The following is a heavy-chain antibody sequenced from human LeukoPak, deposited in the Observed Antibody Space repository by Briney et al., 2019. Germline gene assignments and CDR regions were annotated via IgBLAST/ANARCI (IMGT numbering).Heavy chain of an antibody. Sequence: PGGSLRLSCAASGFTVSSNYMSWVRQAPGKGLEWVSVIYSGGSTYYADSVKGRFTISRDNSKNTLYLQMNSLRAEDTAVYYCARGAYDILTGYNYYYYMDVWGKGTTVTISS. V-gene: IGHV3-66*01. CDR1: GFTVSSNY. J-gene: IGHJ6*03. CDR2: IYSGGST. D-gene: IGHD3-9*01. CDR3: ARGAYDILTGYNYYYYMDV.